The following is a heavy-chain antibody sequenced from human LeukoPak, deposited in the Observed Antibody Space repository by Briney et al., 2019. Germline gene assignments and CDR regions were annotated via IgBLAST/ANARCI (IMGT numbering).Heavy chain of an antibody. J-gene: IGHJ4*02. CDR2: ISSSSSYI. V-gene: IGHV3-21*01. D-gene: IGHD1-26*01. Sequence: GGSLRLSCAASGFTFSSYSMNWVRQAPGKGLEWVSSISSSSSYIYYADSVKGRFTISRDNAKNSLYLQMNSLRAEDTAVYYCARDVSGSYCFDYWGQGTLVTVSS. CDR1: GFTFSSYS. CDR3: ARDVSGSYCFDY.